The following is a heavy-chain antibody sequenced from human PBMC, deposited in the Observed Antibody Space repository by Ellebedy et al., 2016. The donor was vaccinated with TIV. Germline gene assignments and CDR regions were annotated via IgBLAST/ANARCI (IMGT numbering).Heavy chain of an antibody. CDR2: VSAYNGNT. CDR1: GYTFIDYG. V-gene: IGHV1-18*01. Sequence: AASVKVSCKSSGYTFIDYGVTWVRQAPGQGLDWMGWVSAYNGNTNYAQKLQGRVTMTTDTSTSTAYMELRSLRSDDTAVYYCARYDSSGYYLYYFDYWGQGTLVTVSS. J-gene: IGHJ4*02. D-gene: IGHD3-22*01. CDR3: ARYDSSGYYLYYFDY.